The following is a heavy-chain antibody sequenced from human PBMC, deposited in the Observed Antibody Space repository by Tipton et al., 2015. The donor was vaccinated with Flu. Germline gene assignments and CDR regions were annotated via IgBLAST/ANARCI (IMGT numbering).Heavy chain of an antibody. J-gene: IGHJ4*02. CDR3: ARVREVSLLYYFDY. Sequence: TLSLTCTVSGDSISNYYWTWIRQTPGKGLEWIAYIHFSGYIKYNPSLKSRVTMSVETSTNRFSLNLSSVTAADTAVYYCARVREVSLLYYFDYWGQGTLVTVSS. V-gene: IGHV4-59*01. CDR1: GDSISNYY. D-gene: IGHD3-16*02. CDR2: IHFSGYI.